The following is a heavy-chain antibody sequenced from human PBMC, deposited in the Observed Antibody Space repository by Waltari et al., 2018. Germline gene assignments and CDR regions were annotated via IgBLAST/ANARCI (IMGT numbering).Heavy chain of an antibody. CDR2: INPNRGGT. D-gene: IGHD3-22*01. J-gene: IGHJ4*02. CDR1: GYTFTGYY. CDR3: ARARKDYDSSGFDY. Sequence: QVQLVQSGAEVKKPGASVKVSCKASGYTFTGYYMHWVRQAPGQGLEWMGWINPNRGGTNYAQKFQGRVTMTRDTSISTAYMELSRLRSDDTAVYYCARARKDYDSSGFDYWGQGTLVTVSS. V-gene: IGHV1-2*02.